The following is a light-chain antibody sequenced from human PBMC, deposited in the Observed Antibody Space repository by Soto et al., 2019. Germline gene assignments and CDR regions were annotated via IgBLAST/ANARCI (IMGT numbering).Light chain of an antibody. V-gene: IGLV2-14*03. J-gene: IGLJ1*01. Sequence: QSALTQPASVSGSPGQSITISCTGTSSDFGVYNSFSWYQHYPGKTPKLMIHDVSNRPSGVSNRFSGSKSGNTASLTISGLQAEDEADYYFSSYTSSSSDVFGSGTKLTVL. CDR1: SSDFGVYNS. CDR2: DVS. CDR3: SSYTSSSSDV.